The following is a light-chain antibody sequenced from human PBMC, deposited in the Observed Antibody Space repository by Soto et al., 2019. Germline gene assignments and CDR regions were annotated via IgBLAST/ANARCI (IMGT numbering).Light chain of an antibody. V-gene: IGKV1-5*03. CDR3: QQYDGAPLT. Sequence: DIQMTQSPSTLSGSVGDRVTITCRASQTISSWLAWYQQKPGKAPKLLIYKASTLKSGVPSRLSGSGSGTDFALTINRLEPEDFAVYYCQQYDGAPLTFGPGTKVDNK. CDR1: QTISSW. J-gene: IGKJ3*01. CDR2: KAS.